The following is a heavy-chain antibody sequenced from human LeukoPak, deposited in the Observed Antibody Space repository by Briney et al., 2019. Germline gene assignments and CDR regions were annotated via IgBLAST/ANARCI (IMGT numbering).Heavy chain of an antibody. CDR1: GFTFSSYA. CDR2: ISGSGGST. D-gene: IGHD3-3*01. V-gene: IGHV3-23*01. CDR3: ARDQGRITIFGVVI. Sequence: GGSLRLSCAAYGFTFSSYAMSWVRQAPGKGLEWVSAISGSGGSTYYADSVKGRFTISRDNAKNSLYLQMNSLRAEDTAVYYCARDQGRITIFGVVIWGQGTLVTVSS. J-gene: IGHJ4*02.